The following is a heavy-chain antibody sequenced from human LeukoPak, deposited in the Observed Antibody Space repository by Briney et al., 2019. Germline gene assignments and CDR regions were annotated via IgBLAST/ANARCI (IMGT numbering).Heavy chain of an antibody. Sequence: GTSVKVSCKASGFTFTSSAVQWVRQARGQRLEWIGWIVSGSGNTNYAQKFQERVTITRDMSTSTVYMERSSLRSEDTAVYYCAAEGRPTVVTFRKGAVDLWGQGTMVTVSS. J-gene: IGHJ3*01. CDR2: IVSGSGNT. CDR3: AAEGRPTVVTFRKGAVDL. V-gene: IGHV1-58*01. D-gene: IGHD4-23*01. CDR1: GFTFTSSA.